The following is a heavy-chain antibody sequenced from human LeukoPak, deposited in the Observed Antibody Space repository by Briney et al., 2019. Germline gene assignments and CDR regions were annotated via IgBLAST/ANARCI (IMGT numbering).Heavy chain of an antibody. CDR1: GGSISSSSNY. J-gene: IGHJ6*03. D-gene: IGHD2-15*01. CDR3: ARVKVVGGNYMDV. Sequence: ASETLSLTCTVSGGSISSSSNYWGWIRQPPGKGLEWIGSIYYSGSTYYNPSLKSRVTISVDTSKNQFSLKLSSVTAADTAVYYCARVKVVGGNYMDVWGKGTTVTVSS. V-gene: IGHV4-39*07. CDR2: IYYSGST.